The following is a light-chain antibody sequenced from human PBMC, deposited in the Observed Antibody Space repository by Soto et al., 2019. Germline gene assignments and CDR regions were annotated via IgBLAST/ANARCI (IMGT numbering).Light chain of an antibody. CDR1: SRDVGSYNF. Sequence: QSALTQPASVSGSPGQSITIYCTGTSRDVGSYNFVSWFQQHPGKAPKLMIYEGSKRPSGVSNRFSGSKSGNTASLTISGLQAEDEADYYCCSYAGSSTYVFGTGSKVTVL. J-gene: IGLJ1*01. CDR2: EGS. V-gene: IGLV2-23*01. CDR3: CSYAGSSTYV.